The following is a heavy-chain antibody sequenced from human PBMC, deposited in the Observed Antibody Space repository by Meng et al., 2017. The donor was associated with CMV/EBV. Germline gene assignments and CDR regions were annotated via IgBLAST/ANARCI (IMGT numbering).Heavy chain of an antibody. D-gene: IGHD4-17*01. CDR2: IYSGGST. Sequence: GGSLRLSCTASGFSFGDYAMSWVRQAPGKGLEWVSVIYSGGSTYYAGSVKGRFTISRDNSKNTLYLQMNSLRAEDTAVYYCARVHFGDYGMDYWGQGTLVTVSS. J-gene: IGHJ4*02. CDR3: ARVHFGDYGMDY. CDR1: GFSFGDYA. V-gene: IGHV3-66*02.